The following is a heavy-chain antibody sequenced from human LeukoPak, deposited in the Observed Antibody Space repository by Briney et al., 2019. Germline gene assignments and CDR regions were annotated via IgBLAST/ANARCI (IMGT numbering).Heavy chain of an antibody. CDR2: MSHYESNK. CDR1: GLTFNNYG. J-gene: IGHJ4*02. D-gene: IGHD2-2*01. Sequence: PGGPLTLSCVLSGLTFNNYGMHWVRQAPAKGVGWVGFMSHYESNKYYAAPAKGRFTISRDNSKTTLYLQMHSLRAEDTAVYYCAKDAEYCINTSCYYYFDYWGQGT. CDR3: AKDAEYCINTSCYYYFDY. V-gene: IGHV3-30*02.